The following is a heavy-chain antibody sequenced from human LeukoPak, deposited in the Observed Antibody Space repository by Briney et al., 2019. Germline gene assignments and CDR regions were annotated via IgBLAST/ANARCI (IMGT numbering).Heavy chain of an antibody. CDR3: ARDARTTIVVVPAAPEGY. J-gene: IGHJ4*02. CDR1: GYTFTGYY. CDR2: INPNSGGT. D-gene: IGHD2-2*01. V-gene: IGHV1-2*02. Sequence: ASVKVSCKASGYTFTGYYMHWVRQAPGQGLEWMGWINPNSGGTNYAQKFQGRVTMTRDTSISTAYMELSRLRSDDTAVYYCARDARTTIVVVPAAPEGYWGQGTLVTVSS.